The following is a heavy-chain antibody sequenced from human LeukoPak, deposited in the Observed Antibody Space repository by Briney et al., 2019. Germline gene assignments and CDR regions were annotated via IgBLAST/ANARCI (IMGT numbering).Heavy chain of an antibody. J-gene: IGHJ4*02. CDR2: ISGSGGST. CDR1: GFTFGSYA. Sequence: GGSLRLSCAASGFTFGSYAMSWVRQAPGKRLEWVSAISGSGGSTYYADSVKGRFTISRDISKNTLYLQMNSLRAEDTAVYYCAKGPRVIDYFNYWGQGTLVTVSS. V-gene: IGHV3-23*01. D-gene: IGHD3-16*02. CDR3: AKGPRVIDYFNY.